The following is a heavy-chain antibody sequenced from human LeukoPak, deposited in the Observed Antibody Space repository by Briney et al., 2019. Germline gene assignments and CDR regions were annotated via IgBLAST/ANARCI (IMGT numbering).Heavy chain of an antibody. D-gene: IGHD2-15*01. Sequence: SETLSLTCTVPGGSISSYYWSWIRQPPGKALDSTGYIFHSGTANYHPSLKSRGTISIDTSENQFSLKLSSVTAADTAVYYCARKVYSFDVFDYWGQGTLVTVSS. J-gene: IGHJ4*02. CDR3: ARKVYSFDVFDY. CDR2: IFHSGTA. V-gene: IGHV4-59*01. CDR1: GGSISSYY.